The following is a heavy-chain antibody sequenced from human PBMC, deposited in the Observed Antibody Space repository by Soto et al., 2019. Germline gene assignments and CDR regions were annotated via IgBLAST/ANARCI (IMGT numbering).Heavy chain of an antibody. D-gene: IGHD3-3*01. Sequence: SETLSLTCTVSVGSISGNYWSCIRQPPGKGLQYIGYISYSGSTNYNPSLKSRVTISVDTFNSQFSLRLSSLTAADTAVYYCARDVGLQHDTGYYDFWSGKNNWFAPWGQGILVTVSS. CDR3: ARDVGLQHDTGYYDFWSGKNNWFAP. J-gene: IGHJ5*02. CDR2: ISYSGST. CDR1: VGSISGNY. V-gene: IGHV4-59*01.